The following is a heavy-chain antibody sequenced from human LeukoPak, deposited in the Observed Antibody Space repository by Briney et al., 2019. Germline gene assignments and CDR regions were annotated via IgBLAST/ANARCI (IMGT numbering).Heavy chain of an antibody. CDR3: ARRRAEGGSNGHYNWFDP. CDR1: GDSINAYC. D-gene: IGHD6-13*01. CDR2: IYFSGTT. J-gene: IGHJ5*02. V-gene: IGHV4-59*08. Sequence: SETLSLTCTVSGDSINAYCWGWIRKPPGKGLEWMGYIYFSGTTKYNPSLESRITLSVDTSKIQFSLKLSSVTAADTAVYYCARRRAEGGSNGHYNWFDPWGQGILVTVSS.